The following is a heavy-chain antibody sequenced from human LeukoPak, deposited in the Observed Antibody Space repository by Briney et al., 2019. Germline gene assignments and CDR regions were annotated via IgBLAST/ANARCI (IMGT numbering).Heavy chain of an antibody. CDR3: GRQGYTASYYFVDY. CDR1: SGSINSYF. CDR2: IYSMGTT. Sequence: PSETLSLTCTVSSGSINSYFLGWVRQAPGKGLEWIGRIYSMGTTHYNPSLKSRVTMSIDTSTNQFSLNLRSVTAADTAMYYCGRQGYTASYYFVDYWSRGTLVVVS. V-gene: IGHV4-4*07. D-gene: IGHD1-26*01. J-gene: IGHJ4*02.